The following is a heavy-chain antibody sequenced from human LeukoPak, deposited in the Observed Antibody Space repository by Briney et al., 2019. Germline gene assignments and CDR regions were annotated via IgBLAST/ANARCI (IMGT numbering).Heavy chain of an antibody. V-gene: IGHV4-34*01. J-gene: IGHJ4*02. D-gene: IGHD3-10*01. Sequence: SETLSLTCAVYGGSFSGYYWSWIRQPPGKGLEWIGEINHSGSTNYNPSLKSRVTISADTSKNQSSLKLSSVAAADTAVYYCARIYGSGSYYQDYWGQGTLVTVSS. CDR2: INHSGST. CDR3: ARIYGSGSYYQDY. CDR1: GGSFSGYY.